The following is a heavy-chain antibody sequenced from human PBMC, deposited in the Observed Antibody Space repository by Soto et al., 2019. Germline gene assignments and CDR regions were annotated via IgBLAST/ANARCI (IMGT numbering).Heavy chain of an antibody. CDR3: ARGVTSRSSWFDP. V-gene: IGHV4-31*03. Sequence: SETLSLTCTVSGGSIRSGGYYWNWIRQHPGRGLEWIGCIDYTGSTNYNPSLKSRVTIFTDTSKSQFSLKVSSVTAADTAVYYCARGVTSRSSWFDPWGQGTQVTVS. D-gene: IGHD2-2*01. CDR2: IDYTGST. CDR1: GGSIRSGGYY. J-gene: IGHJ5*02.